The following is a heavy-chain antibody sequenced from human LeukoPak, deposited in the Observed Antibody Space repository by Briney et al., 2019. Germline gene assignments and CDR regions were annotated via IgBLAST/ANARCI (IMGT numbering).Heavy chain of an antibody. V-gene: IGHV4-61*01. Sequence: SETLSLTCTVSGGSISSGSYYWSWIRQPPGKGLEWIGYIYYSGNTNYNPSLKSRVTISVDTSKNQFSLKLSSVTAADAAVYYCARVYYSRSYDYWYFDLWGRGTLVTVSS. J-gene: IGHJ2*01. CDR2: IYYSGNT. CDR1: GGSISSGSYY. CDR3: ARVYYSRSYDYWYFDL. D-gene: IGHD6-13*01.